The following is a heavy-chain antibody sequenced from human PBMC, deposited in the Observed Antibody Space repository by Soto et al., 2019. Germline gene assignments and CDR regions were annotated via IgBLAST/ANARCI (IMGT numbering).Heavy chain of an antibody. CDR1: GGSISSYY. V-gene: IGHV4-59*01. D-gene: IGHD6-6*01. J-gene: IGHJ6*03. CDR3: VRGESSSSVDYYYYYYMDV. Sequence: SETLSLTCTVSGGSISSYYWSWIRQPPGKGLEWIGYIYYSGSTNYNPSLKSRVTISVDTSKNQFSLKLSSVTAADTAVYYCVRGESSSSVDYYYYYYMDVWGKGTTVTVSS. CDR2: IYYSGST.